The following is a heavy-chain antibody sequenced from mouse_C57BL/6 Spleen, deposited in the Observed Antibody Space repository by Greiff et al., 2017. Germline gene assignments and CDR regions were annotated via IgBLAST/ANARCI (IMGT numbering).Heavy chain of an antibody. V-gene: IGHV5-15*01. D-gene: IGHD3-2*02. J-gene: IGHJ3*01. CDR1: GFTFSDYG. Sequence: EVMLVESGGGLVQPGGSLKLSCAASGFTFSDYGMAWVRQAPRKGPEWVAFISNLAYSIYYADTVTGRFTISRENAKNTLYLEMSSLRSEDTAMYYCARQPLDSSGYAYWGQGTLVTVSA. CDR2: ISNLAYSI. CDR3: ARQPLDSSGYAY.